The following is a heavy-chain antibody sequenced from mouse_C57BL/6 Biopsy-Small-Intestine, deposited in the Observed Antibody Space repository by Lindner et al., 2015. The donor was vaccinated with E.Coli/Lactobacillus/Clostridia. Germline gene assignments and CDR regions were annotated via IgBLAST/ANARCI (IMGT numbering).Heavy chain of an antibody. Sequence: SVKVSCKTSGYTFTTYGIIWVRQAPGQGLEWMGCISVFNGNTNYARKVQDRVTMTTDTSTGTAYMELRNLRYDDTAVYFCERYDYIWYGSDYWGQGTLITVSS. V-gene: IGHV1-7*01. CDR2: ISVFNGNT. D-gene: IGHD2-13*01. CDR3: ERYDYIWYGSDY. J-gene: IGHJ4*01. CDR1: GYTFTTYG.